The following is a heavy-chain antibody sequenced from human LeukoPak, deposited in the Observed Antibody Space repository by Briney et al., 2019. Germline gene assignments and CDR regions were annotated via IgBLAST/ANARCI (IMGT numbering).Heavy chain of an antibody. D-gene: IGHD2-21*02. CDR3: ARYDRDAKFYYHYYMDV. CDR2: ISAYNGNT. CDR1: GYTFTSYG. V-gene: IGHV1-18*01. J-gene: IGHJ6*03. Sequence: ASVKVSCKASGYTFTSYGISWVRQAPGQGLEWMVWISAYNGNTNYAQKLQGRVTMTTDTSTSTAYMELRSLRSDDTAVYYCARYDRDAKFYYHYYMDVWGKGTTVTVSS.